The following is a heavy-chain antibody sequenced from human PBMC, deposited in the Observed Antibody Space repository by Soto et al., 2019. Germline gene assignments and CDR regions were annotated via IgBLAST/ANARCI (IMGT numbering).Heavy chain of an antibody. J-gene: IGHJ3*02. D-gene: IGHD3-16*01. CDR3: ARLYGSAFDI. V-gene: IGHV4-39*01. Sequence: PSETLSLTCTVSGGSISSSSFYWGWIRQPPGKGLEWIGSIYYSGSTFYNPSLKSRVTISVDTSKNQFSLKLSSVTAADTAVYYCARLYGSAFDIWGQGTMVTVSS. CDR2: IYYSGST. CDR1: GGSISSSSFY.